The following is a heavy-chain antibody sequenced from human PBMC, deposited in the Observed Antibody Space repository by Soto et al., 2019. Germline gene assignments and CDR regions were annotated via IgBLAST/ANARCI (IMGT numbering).Heavy chain of an antibody. J-gene: IGHJ4*02. CDR1: GINFNNAW. Sequence: EVQLVESGGGLLKPGGSLRLSCLASGINFNNAWMSWVRQAPGKGLQWVGRVKSKSNGETVDYAAPVKGRFAISRDDSRNTVYLHMNNLTTADTAVYYCTTEMLPVPMWVSFDHEHWGQGTRVTVSS. V-gene: IGHV3-15*01. CDR3: TTEMLPVPMWVSFDHEH. CDR2: VKSKSNGETV. D-gene: IGHD2-2*01.